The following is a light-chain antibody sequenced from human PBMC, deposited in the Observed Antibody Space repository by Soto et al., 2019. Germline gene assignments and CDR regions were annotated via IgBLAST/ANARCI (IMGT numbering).Light chain of an antibody. CDR3: QQYDNLPLT. CDR1: QDISNY. CDR2: DAS. V-gene: IGKV1-33*01. Sequence: DIQMTQSPSSLSASVGDRVTITCKASQDISNYLNWYQQKPGKAPKLLIYDASTLETGVPSRFSGSGSGTEFTFTISSLQPEDIATYYCQQYDNLPLTFGGGTKVEIK. J-gene: IGKJ4*01.